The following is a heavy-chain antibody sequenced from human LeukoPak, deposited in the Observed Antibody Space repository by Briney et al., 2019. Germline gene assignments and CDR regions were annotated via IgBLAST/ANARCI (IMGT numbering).Heavy chain of an antibody. CDR2: FDPEDGET. Sequence: ASVKVSCKVSGYTLTELSMHWVRQAPGKGLEWMGGFDPEDGETIYAQKFQGRVTMTADTSTSTASMELRSLTSDDTAVYYCARDWEPRSQTDCFDPWGQGTLVTVSS. CDR1: GYTLTELS. CDR3: ARDWEPRSQTDCFDP. J-gene: IGHJ5*02. D-gene: IGHD1-26*01. V-gene: IGHV1-24*01.